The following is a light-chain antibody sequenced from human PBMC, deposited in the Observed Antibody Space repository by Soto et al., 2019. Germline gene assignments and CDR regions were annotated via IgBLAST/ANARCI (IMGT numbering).Light chain of an antibody. CDR2: AAS. J-gene: IGKJ5*01. CDR1: QGISSY. Sequence: AIRMTQSPPSLSASTGDRVTITCRASQGISSYLAWYQQKPGKAPKLLIYAASTLQSGVPSRFSGSGSGTDFTLTISCLQSEDFATYYCQQDYIYPYTFGQGTRLEIK. V-gene: IGKV1-8*01. CDR3: QQDYIYPYT.